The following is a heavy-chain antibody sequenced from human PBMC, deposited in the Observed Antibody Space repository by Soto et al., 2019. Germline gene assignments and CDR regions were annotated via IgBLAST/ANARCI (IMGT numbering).Heavy chain of an antibody. Sequence: QTPSLTCAIPGDSVSSSSGAWNWTRQPPSRGIEWLGRRYFRSKWYNDYAGSVKSRITISPDTSRNHFSLQLNSVTPEDAAVYYCARARYYYDIREPPRAIYSWFDSWDQGTLVTVSS. CDR3: ARARYYYDIREPPRAIYSWFDS. D-gene: IGHD3-22*01. V-gene: IGHV6-1*01. CDR1: GDSVSSSSGA. CDR2: RYFRSKWYN. J-gene: IGHJ5*01.